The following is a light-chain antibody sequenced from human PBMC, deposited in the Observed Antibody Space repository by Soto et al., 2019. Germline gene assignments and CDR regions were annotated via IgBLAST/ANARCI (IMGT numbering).Light chain of an antibody. CDR1: QSVSSNS. V-gene: IGKV3-20*01. CDR3: QHYGSTPPMYT. Sequence: EIVLTQSPGTLSVSPGERATLSCRASQSVSSNSLVWYQQKPGQAPRLLIYGASIRATGIPDRFSGSGSGTDFTLTISRLEPEDFGLFYCQHYGSTPPMYTFGQGTKLEIK. CDR2: GAS. J-gene: IGKJ2*01.